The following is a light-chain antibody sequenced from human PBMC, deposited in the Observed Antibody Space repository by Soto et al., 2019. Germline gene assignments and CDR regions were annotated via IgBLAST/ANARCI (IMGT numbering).Light chain of an antibody. V-gene: IGKV3-20*01. CDR1: QSVSNNY. J-gene: IGKJ1*01. Sequence: EIVLTQSPGTLSLSPGERATRSCRASQSVSNNYLAWYQQKPGQAPRLLIYGASNSATGIPDRFSGSGSGTDFTLTISRLEPDDFAVYYCHQYGSSGTFCQGTKLAIQ. CDR2: GAS. CDR3: HQYGSSGT.